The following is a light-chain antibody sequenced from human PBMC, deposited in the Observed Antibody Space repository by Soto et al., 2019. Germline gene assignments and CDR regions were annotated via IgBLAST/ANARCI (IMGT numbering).Light chain of an antibody. Sequence: EIVVTQSPATLSVSPGERATLSCRASQSVGNNFAWYQQKPGQAPRLLIFATSTRATGVPARFSGSGSGTEFTLSISSLQSGDFAVYYCQQYGEWPLTFGGGAKVEIE. J-gene: IGKJ4*01. V-gene: IGKV3-15*01. CDR2: ATS. CDR3: QQYGEWPLT. CDR1: QSVGNN.